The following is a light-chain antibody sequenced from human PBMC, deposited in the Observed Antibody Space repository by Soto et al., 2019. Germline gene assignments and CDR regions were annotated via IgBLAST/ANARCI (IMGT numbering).Light chain of an antibody. V-gene: IGKV3-20*01. CDR2: GAS. CDR1: QSVSSQ. CDR3: QRFSPSPIT. Sequence: VLTQSPGTLSLSPGERATLSCRASQSVSSQLAWYQQKPGQAPRLLTYGASNRATGIPDRFSGSGSGTDFTLTISRLEPEDFAVYYCQRFSPSPITFGQGTRLEIK. J-gene: IGKJ5*01.